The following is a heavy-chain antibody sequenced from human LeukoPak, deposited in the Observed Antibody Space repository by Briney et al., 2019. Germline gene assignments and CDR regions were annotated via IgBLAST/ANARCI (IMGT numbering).Heavy chain of an antibody. CDR1: GCSNRCYY. Sequence: SETLSLTWPVSGCSNRCYYLSWIRPPPGKGLGWIGYIYYSGSTNYNPSLKSRVTISVDTSKNQFSLKLSSVTAADTAVYYCARDINHHIWFDPWGQGTLVTVSS. J-gene: IGHJ5*02. D-gene: IGHD1-14*01. CDR3: ARDINHHIWFDP. V-gene: IGHV4-59*01. CDR2: IYYSGST.